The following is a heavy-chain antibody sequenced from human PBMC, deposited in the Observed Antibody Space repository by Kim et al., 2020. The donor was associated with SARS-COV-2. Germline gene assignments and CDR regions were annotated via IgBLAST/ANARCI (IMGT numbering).Heavy chain of an antibody. J-gene: IGHJ3*02. V-gene: IGHV6-1*01. CDR3: ARDYYYGSGSHDAFDI. D-gene: IGHD3-10*01. Sequence: SVKSRITINPDTSTNQFSLQMNSVTPEDTAVYYCARDYYYGSGSHDAFDIWGQGTVVTVSS.